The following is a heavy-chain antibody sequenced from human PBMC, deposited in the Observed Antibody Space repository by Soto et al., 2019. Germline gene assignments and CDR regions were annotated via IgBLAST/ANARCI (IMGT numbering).Heavy chain of an antibody. J-gene: IGHJ4*02. V-gene: IGHV4-59*01. CDR2: IYYSGST. CDR1: GGSISSYY. D-gene: IGHD4-4*01. CDR3: ARRNTVYYFDY. Sequence: QVQLQESGPGLVKPSETLSLTCTVSGGSISSYYWSWIRQPPGKGLEWMGNIYYSGSTNYNPSLKGRFTISVDTAKNHLSLQLSALSAADTAVYYCARRNTVYYFDYWGQGTLVTVSS.